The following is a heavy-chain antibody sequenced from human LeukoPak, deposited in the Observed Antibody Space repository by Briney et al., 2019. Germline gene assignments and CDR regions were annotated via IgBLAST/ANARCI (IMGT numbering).Heavy chain of an antibody. CDR2: ISGSGGST. J-gene: IGHJ3*01. D-gene: IGHD3-3*01. CDR3: ALFGVVIPPDTYDV. CDR1: GFTFSSYA. V-gene: IGHV3-23*01. Sequence: PGGSLRLSCAASGFTFSSYAMSWVRQAPGKGLEWVSAISGSGGSTYYADSVKGRFTISRDNSKKTLYLQMDSLRTEDTAFYYCALFGVVIPPDTYDVWGQGTLVTVSS.